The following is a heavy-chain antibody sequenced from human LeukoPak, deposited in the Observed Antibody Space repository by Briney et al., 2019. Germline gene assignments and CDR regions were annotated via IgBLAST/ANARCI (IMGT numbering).Heavy chain of an antibody. CDR1: GGPNNSYY. CDR3: ARSDLGSSAI. V-gene: IGHV4-59*12. D-gene: IGHD3-3*01. CDR2: IYYSGNT. J-gene: IGHJ3*02. Sequence: SETLSLTCTVSGGPNNSYYWSWIRQPPGKRLEWIGYIYYSGNTNYNPSLKSRVTISVDTSKNQFSLKLSSVTAADTAVYYCARSDLGSSAIWGQGTMVTVSS.